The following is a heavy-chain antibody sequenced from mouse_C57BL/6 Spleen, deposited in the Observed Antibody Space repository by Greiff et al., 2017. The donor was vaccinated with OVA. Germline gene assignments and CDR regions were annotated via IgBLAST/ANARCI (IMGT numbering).Heavy chain of an antibody. V-gene: IGHV1-80*01. CDR3: ASCPDSSGYGGFAY. J-gene: IGHJ3*01. Sequence: QVQLQQSGAELVKPGASVKISCKASGYAFSSYWMNWVKQRPGKGLEWIGQIYPGDGDTNYNGKFKGKATLTADKSSSTAYMQLSSLTSEDSAVYVCASCPDSSGYGGFAYWGQGALVTVSA. CDR2: IYPGDGDT. CDR1: GYAFSSYW. D-gene: IGHD3-2*02.